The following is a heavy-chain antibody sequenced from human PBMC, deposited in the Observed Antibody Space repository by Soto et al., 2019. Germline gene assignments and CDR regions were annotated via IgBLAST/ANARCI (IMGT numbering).Heavy chain of an antibody. CDR3: ARSSPYYCSSTGCPDLDYGDYASRFDY. Sequence: SETLSLTCTVSGGSISSYYWSWIRQPPGKGLEWIGYIYYSGSTNYNPSLKSRVTISVDTSKNQFSLKLSSVTAADTAVYYCARSSPYYCSSTGCPDLDYGDYASRFDYWGQGTLVTVSS. D-gene: IGHD2-2*01. J-gene: IGHJ4*02. CDR1: GGSISSYY. CDR2: IYYSGST. V-gene: IGHV4-59*08.